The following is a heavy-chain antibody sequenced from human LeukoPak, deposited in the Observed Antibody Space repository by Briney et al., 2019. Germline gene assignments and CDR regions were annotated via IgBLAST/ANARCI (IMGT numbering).Heavy chain of an antibody. CDR1: GVIVSNFD. CDR2: ISVVGET. Sequence: VGSLRLSCAASGVIVSNFDIDWVRQGPGKGLECVTTISVVGETHYPDSMRCGFTASIENAQNAVYPQVNCLRAGHTGVYYCARDPSAGGNCYRWRYPAVWGKGTTVSV. V-gene: IGHV3-13*01. D-gene: IGHD2-15*01. CDR3: ARDPSAGGNCYRWRYPAV. J-gene: IGHJ6*03.